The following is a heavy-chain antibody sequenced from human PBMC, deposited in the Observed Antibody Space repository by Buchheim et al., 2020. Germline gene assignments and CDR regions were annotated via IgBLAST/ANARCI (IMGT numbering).Heavy chain of an antibody. V-gene: IGHV3-23*01. CDR2: ISGSGGST. Sequence: EVQLLESGGGLVQPGGSLRLSCAASGFTFSSYAMSWVRQAPGKGLEWVSAISGSGGSTYYADSVKGRFTISRDNSQNTLYLQMNSLRAKDTAVYYCAKDREKSGPEYSSSLDYWGQGTL. CDR1: GFTFSSYA. J-gene: IGHJ4*02. CDR3: AKDREKSGPEYSSSLDY. D-gene: IGHD6-13*01.